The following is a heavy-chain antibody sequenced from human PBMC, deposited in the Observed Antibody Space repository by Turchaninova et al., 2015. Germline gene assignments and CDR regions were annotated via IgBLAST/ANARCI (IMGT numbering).Heavy chain of an antibody. D-gene: IGHD3-22*01. CDR3: ARVPLSGYRAFDI. Sequence: EVQLVESGGGLVQPGGSLRVSCAASGFHFCAYWVPWVRQVPGKGLVWVSRLNSDGSSATYADSVRGRFTISRDDAKNTLYLQMNSLRDEDTAVYYCARVPLSGYRAFDIWGQGTMVTVSS. CDR2: LNSDGSSA. J-gene: IGHJ3*02. V-gene: IGHV3-74*01. CDR1: GFHFCAYW.